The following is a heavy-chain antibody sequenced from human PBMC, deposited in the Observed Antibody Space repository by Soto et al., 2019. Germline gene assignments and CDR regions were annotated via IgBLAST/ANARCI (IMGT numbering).Heavy chain of an antibody. V-gene: IGHV5-10-1*01. CDR2: IDPSDSYT. CDR1: GYSFTSYW. CDR3: ATGGYCSSTSCYNFFDY. D-gene: IGHD2-2*02. J-gene: IGHJ4*02. Sequence: GESLKISCKGSGYSFTSYWISWVRQMPGKGLEWMGRIDPSDSYTNYSPSFQGHVTISADKSISTAYLQWSSLKASDTAMYYCATGGYCSSTSCYNFFDYWGQGTPVTVSS.